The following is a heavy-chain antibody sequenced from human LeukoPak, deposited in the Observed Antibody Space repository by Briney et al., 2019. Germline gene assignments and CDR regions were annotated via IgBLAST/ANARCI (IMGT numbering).Heavy chain of an antibody. CDR1: GFIFNNYA. V-gene: IGHV3-9*01. CDR3: AKDNRRHYTSGPNPDSLH. D-gene: IGHD6-19*01. CDR2: ISWNSGTI. Sequence: GGSLRLSCAGSGFIFNNYAMHWVRQPPGKGLEWVSGISWNSGTIDYADSVRGRFTISRDNAKNSLYLQMDSLRVEDTAFYYCAKDNRRHYTSGPNPDSLHWGQGALATVSS. J-gene: IGHJ4*02.